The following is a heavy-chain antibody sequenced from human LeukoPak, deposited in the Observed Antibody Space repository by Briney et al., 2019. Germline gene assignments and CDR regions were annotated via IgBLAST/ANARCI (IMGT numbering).Heavy chain of an antibody. J-gene: IGHJ4*02. Sequence: GGSLRLSCSASGFTFSSYAMHWVRQAPGKGLEYVSVISSNGGSTYYADSVKGRFTISRDNSKNTLYLQMNSLRAEDTAVYYCARDYSGSLDYWGQGTLVTVSS. D-gene: IGHD1-26*01. V-gene: IGHV3-64*04. CDR2: ISSNGGST. CDR1: GFTFSSYA. CDR3: ARDYSGSLDY.